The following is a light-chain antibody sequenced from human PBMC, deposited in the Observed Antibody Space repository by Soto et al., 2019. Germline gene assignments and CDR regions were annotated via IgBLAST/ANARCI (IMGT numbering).Light chain of an antibody. CDR2: GAS. Sequence: EIVLTQSPGTLSLSPGERATLSCRASQSVSSSYLAWYQQKPGQAPRLLIYGASSRATGIPDRFSGSGSVKDFTLTISRLEPEDFAVYYCQQYGSSPLYTFGQVTELEIK. J-gene: IGKJ2*01. CDR1: QSVSSSY. CDR3: QQYGSSPLYT. V-gene: IGKV3-20*01.